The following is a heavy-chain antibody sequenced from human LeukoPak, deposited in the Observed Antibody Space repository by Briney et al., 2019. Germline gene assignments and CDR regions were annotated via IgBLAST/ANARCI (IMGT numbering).Heavy chain of an antibody. Sequence: GGSLRLSCSVSGFTVSTNYMSWVRQAPGKGLEWVSVIYSGGTRYYADSAKGRFTISRDNSKNTLYLQMNSLRPEDTAVYYCARDSSSSSSYFDYWGQGTLVTVSS. CDR1: GFTVSTNY. V-gene: IGHV3-66*01. CDR2: IYSGGTR. CDR3: ARDSSSSSSYFDY. J-gene: IGHJ4*02. D-gene: IGHD6-13*01.